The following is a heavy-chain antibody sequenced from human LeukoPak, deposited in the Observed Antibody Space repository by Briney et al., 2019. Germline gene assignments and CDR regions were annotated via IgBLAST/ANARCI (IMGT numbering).Heavy chain of an antibody. D-gene: IGHD1-7*01. CDR1: GGSISRSSYW. CDR2: IYYGGTT. Sequence: SETLSLTCTVSGGSISRSSYWWDWIRQPPGKGREWIGSIYYGGTTYYNPSLKSRVTISVDTSKMQFSLKLSSVTAADTAVYHCASRTIGTKSIDYWGQGTLVTVSS. J-gene: IGHJ4*02. CDR3: ASRTIGTKSIDY. V-gene: IGHV4-39*01.